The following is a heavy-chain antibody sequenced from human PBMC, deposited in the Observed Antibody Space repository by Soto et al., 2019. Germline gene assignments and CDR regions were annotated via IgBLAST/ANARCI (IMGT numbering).Heavy chain of an antibody. V-gene: IGHV4-39*02. CDR1: GGSISSSSYY. CDR3: ARDYVKETTDYYYYYGMDV. Sequence: SETLSLTCTVSGGSISSSSYYWGWIRQPPGKGLEWIGSIYYSGSTYYNPSLKSRVTISVDTSKNQFSLKLSSVTAADTAVYYCARDYVKETTDYYYYYGMDVWGQGTTVTVSS. CDR2: IYYSGST. D-gene: IGHD3-16*01. J-gene: IGHJ6*02.